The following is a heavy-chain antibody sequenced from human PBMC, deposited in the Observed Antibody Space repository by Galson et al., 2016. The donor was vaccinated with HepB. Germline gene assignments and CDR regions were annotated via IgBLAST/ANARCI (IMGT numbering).Heavy chain of an antibody. V-gene: IGHV4-39*01. J-gene: IGHJ4*02. Sequence: ETLSLTCTVSGGSISSGTYYWSWIRQPPGKGLEWIGTIYSGGRTYYNPSLMSRLTISVDTSKNQFSLRLSSVTAADTAVYYCARHGRTAAVEFDYWGQGTLVTVSS. CDR1: GGSISSGTYY. CDR3: ARHGRTAAVEFDY. CDR2: IYSGGRT. D-gene: IGHD6-13*01.